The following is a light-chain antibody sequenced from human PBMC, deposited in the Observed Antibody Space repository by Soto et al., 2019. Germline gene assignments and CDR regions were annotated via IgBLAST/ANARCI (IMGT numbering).Light chain of an antibody. V-gene: IGLV2-14*01. Sequence: QSALTQPASVSGSPGQSITISCTGTSSDVGGYNYVSWYQQHPGKAPKLMIYEVSNRPSGVSNRFSGSKSGNTASLTISGLQAEDEDDYCCSSYTSISTLVFGGGTKLTVL. CDR2: EVS. CDR3: SSYTSISTLV. J-gene: IGLJ3*02. CDR1: SSDVGGYNY.